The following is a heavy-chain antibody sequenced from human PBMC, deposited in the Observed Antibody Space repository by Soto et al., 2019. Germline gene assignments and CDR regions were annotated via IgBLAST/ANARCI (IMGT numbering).Heavy chain of an antibody. CDR1: GYTFTTYP. J-gene: IGHJ3*02. V-gene: IGHV1-3*01. Sequence: QVQLVQSGAEVKKPGASVKVSCKTSGYTFTTYPMHWVRQAPGQRLEWMGWINAGNGNTKYSQKFQGRVTITRDTSASTAYMELSSLRSEATAVYYCARGLTVVRGLIVDAVARWGQGTMVNVSS. CDR2: INAGNGNT. D-gene: IGHD3-10*01. CDR3: ARGLTVVRGLIVDAVAR.